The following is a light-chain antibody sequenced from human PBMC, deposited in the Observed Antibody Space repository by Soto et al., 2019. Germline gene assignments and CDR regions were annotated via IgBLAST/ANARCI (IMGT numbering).Light chain of an antibody. Sequence: EIVMTQSPATLSVSPGERATLSCRASQSVSSDLAWYHKKPGQAPRLLIYGASTRATGIPARFSGSASGTEFNLTISGLQSEDFAVYYCLQDYNYPITFGQGTRLEIK. CDR1: QSVSSD. CDR3: LQDYNYPIT. J-gene: IGKJ5*01. CDR2: GAS. V-gene: IGKV3-15*01.